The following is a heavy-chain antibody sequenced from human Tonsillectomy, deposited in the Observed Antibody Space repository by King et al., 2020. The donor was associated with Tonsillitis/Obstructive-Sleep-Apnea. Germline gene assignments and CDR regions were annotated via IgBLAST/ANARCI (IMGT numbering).Heavy chain of an antibody. Sequence: QLVQSGAEVKKPGESLKISCKGGGYNFANYWIAWVRQMPGKGLEWMGIIYPRDSDTKYSPSFQGQVTISADKSISTAYLEWTSLEASDTAMYYCVRHNSGWDAFDIWGQGTMVTGSS. D-gene: IGHD6-19*01. CDR3: VRHNSGWDAFDI. CDR2: IYPRDSDT. V-gene: IGHV5-51*01. J-gene: IGHJ3*02. CDR1: GYNFANYW.